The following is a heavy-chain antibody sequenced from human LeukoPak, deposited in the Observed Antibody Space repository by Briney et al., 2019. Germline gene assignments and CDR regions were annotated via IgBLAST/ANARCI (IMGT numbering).Heavy chain of an antibody. CDR2: IYYSGST. D-gene: IGHD2-15*01. CDR3: ARAYCSGGSCFFDY. CDR1: GGSISSYY. V-gene: IGHV4-59*01. Sequence: SETLSLTCTVSGGSISSYYWGWIRQPPGKGLEWIGYIYYSGSTNYNPSLKSRVTISVDTSKNQFSLKLSSVTAADTAVYYCARAYCSGGSCFFDYWGQGTLVTVSS. J-gene: IGHJ4*02.